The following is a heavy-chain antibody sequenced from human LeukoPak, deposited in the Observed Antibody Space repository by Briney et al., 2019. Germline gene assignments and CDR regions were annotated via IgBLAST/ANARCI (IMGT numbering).Heavy chain of an antibody. Sequence: GGSLRLSCAASGLTFSSYAMTWIRQAPGKGLEWVSGISGSGGTTYYADSVKGRFTISRDNSKNTLYLQMNSLRVEDTAVYYCAKGGRWDYYDSSHWGQGTMVTVSS. CDR3: AKGGRWDYYDSSH. D-gene: IGHD3-22*01. V-gene: IGHV3-23*01. CDR2: ISGSGGTT. CDR1: GLTFSSYA. J-gene: IGHJ3*01.